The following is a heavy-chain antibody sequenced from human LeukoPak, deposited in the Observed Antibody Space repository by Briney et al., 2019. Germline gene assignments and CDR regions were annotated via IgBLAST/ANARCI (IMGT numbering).Heavy chain of an antibody. D-gene: IGHD6-19*01. CDR3: ASGVHYSSGWIDI. CDR1: GFTLSSNE. CDR2: ISSSGGTI. Sequence: PGGSLRLSCAASGFTLSSNEMNWVRQAPEKGLEWLSYISSSGGTIHYVDSEKGRFTISRDNAKNSLFLQMNSLRAEDTAVYYCASGVHYSSGWIDIWGQGTMVTVSS. J-gene: IGHJ3*02. V-gene: IGHV3-48*03.